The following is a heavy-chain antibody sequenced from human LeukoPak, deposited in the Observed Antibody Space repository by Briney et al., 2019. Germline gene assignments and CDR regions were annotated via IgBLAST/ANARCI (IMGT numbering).Heavy chain of an antibody. CDR2: MNPNSGNT. D-gene: IGHD3-22*01. V-gene: IGHV1-8*02. CDR1: GYTFTSYD. J-gene: IGHJ3*02. Sequence: GASVKVSCKASGYTFTSYDINWVRQATGQGLEWMGWMNPNSGNTGYAQKFQGRVTMTRNTSMSTAYMELSSLRSEDTAVYYCARGQREPLIVTDAFDIWGQGTMVTVSS. CDR3: ARGQREPLIVTDAFDI.